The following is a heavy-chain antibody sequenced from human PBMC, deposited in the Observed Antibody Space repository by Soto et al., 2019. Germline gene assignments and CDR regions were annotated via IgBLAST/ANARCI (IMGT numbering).Heavy chain of an antibody. CDR1: GYTFTSYA. CDR2: INAGNGNT. Sequence: GASVKVSCKASGYTFTSYAMHWVRQAPGQRLEWMGWINAGNGNTKYSQKFQGRVTITRDTSASTAYMELSSLRSEDTAVYYCARVLSDCSGGSCYWVGDHLFDDWGQGTLVPVAS. CDR3: ARVLSDCSGGSCYWVGDHLFDD. D-gene: IGHD2-15*01. V-gene: IGHV1-3*01. J-gene: IGHJ4*02.